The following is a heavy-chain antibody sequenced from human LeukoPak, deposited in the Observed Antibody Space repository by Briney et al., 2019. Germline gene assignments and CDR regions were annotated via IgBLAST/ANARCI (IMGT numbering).Heavy chain of an antibody. J-gene: IGHJ4*02. CDR3: AKMGRYGGTADLH. CDR2: ISSGSSAI. Sequence: WGSLRLSCAASGFTFSSYSMNWVRQAPGKGLEWVSIISSGSSAIFSADALKGRFTISRDDAKNLLYLDMNSPRAEDTAVYYCAKMGRYGGTADLHWGQGTLVTVSS. D-gene: IGHD3-16*01. V-gene: IGHV3-21*01. CDR1: GFTFSSYS.